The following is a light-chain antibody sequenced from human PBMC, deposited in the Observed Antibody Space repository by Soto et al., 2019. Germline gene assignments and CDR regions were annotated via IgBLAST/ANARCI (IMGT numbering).Light chain of an antibody. CDR3: QQYNNWPPIT. CDR1: QSVSSY. J-gene: IGKJ5*01. V-gene: IGKV3-15*01. CDR2: GAS. Sequence: EIVLTQSPATLSLSPGERATLSCRASQSVSSYLAWYQQKPGQAPRLLIYGASTRATGIPARFSGSGSGTEFTLTVSSLQSEDFAVYYCQQYNNWPPITFGQGTRLEI.